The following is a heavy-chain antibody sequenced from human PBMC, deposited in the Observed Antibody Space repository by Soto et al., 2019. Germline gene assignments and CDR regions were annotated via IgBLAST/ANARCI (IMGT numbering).Heavy chain of an antibody. CDR1: GYTFTSYV. V-gene: IGHV1-18*04. CDR3: WRNDGDDSTNF. Sequence: SVNVSCKASGYTFTSYVLNWLLRASLQGLDWMGRIATHDGSAVSAQSLQGRLILTRDSFTNTAYMELGGLTSDDTGLYYCWRNDGDDSTNFWGQGTLVTVSS. CDR2: IATHDGSA. D-gene: IGHD3-22*01. J-gene: IGHJ4*02.